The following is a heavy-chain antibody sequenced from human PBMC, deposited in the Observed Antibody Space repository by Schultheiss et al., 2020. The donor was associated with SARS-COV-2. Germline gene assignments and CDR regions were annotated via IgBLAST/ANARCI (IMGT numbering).Heavy chain of an antibody. D-gene: IGHD2-15*01. CDR1: GASISSYY. CDR3: AVVVTSDAFDI. CDR2: IYYSGST. J-gene: IGHJ3*02. Sequence: SETLSLTCTVSGASISSYYWSWIRQPPGKGLEWIGYIYYSGSTNYNPSLKSRVIISVDTSKNQFSLRLSSVTAADTAVYYCAVVVTSDAFDIWGQGTMVTVSS. V-gene: IGHV4-59*12.